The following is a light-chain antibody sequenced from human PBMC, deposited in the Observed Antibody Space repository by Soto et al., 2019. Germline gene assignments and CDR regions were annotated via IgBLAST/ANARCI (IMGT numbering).Light chain of an antibody. CDR1: QSVSNNY. Sequence: EIVLTPSPGTLSLSPRDIATLSCRSSQSVSNNYLAWYQQKPGQAPRLLIYDASNRATGIPARFSGSGSGTDFTLTISSLEPEDFAVYYCQQRSNWPRTFGQGTKVDIK. V-gene: IGKV3-11*01. CDR2: DAS. J-gene: IGKJ1*01. CDR3: QQRSNWPRT.